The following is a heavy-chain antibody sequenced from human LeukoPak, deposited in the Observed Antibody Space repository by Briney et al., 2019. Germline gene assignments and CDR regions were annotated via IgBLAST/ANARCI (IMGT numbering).Heavy chain of an antibody. Sequence: PSETLSLTCTVSGGSISSGSYYWSWIRQPAGKGLEWIGRIYTSGSTNYNPSLKSRVTISVDTSKNQFSLKLSSVTAADTAVYYCARVRVTMVRGLRYYYMDVWGKGTTVTISS. CDR1: GGSISSGSYY. CDR3: ARVRVTMVRGLRYYYMDV. D-gene: IGHD3-10*01. J-gene: IGHJ6*03. V-gene: IGHV4-61*02. CDR2: IYTSGST.